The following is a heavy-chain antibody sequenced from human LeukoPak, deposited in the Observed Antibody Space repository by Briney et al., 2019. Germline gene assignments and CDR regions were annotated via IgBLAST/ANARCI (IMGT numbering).Heavy chain of an antibody. CDR1: GYTFTSYD. CDR2: MNPNSGNT. Sequence: ASVKVSCKASGYTFTSYDINWVRQATGQGLEWMGWMNPNSGNTGYAQKFQGRVTITRNTSISTAYMELSSLRSEDTAVYYCAGGPSYCSSTTCRRYYFEYWGQGTLVTVSS. J-gene: IGHJ4*02. CDR3: AGGPSYCSSTTCRRYYFEY. V-gene: IGHV1-8*03. D-gene: IGHD2-2*01.